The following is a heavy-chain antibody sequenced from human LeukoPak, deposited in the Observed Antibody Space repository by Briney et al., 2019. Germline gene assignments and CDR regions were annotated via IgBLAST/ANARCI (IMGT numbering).Heavy chain of an antibody. V-gene: IGHV4-31*03. J-gene: IGHJ5*02. CDR3: ARAITMSWFDP. Sequence: SETLSLTCTVSGGSISSGGYYWSWIRQHPGKGLEWIGYIYYSGSTYYNPSPKSRVTISVDTSKNQFSLKLSSVTAADTAVYYCARAITMSWFDPWGQGTLVTVSS. D-gene: IGHD3-22*01. CDR2: IYYSGST. CDR1: GGSISSGGYY.